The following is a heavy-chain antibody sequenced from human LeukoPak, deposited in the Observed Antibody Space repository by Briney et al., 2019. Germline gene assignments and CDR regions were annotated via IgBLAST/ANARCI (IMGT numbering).Heavy chain of an antibody. CDR3: AKEGSSSSSVDY. D-gene: IGHD6-6*01. CDR1: GFTFSSYG. Sequence: GGSLRLSCAASGFTFSSYGMHWVRQAPGKGLEWVAVISYDGSNKYYADSVKGRFTISRDNSKNTLYLQMNSLRAEDTAVYYCAKEGSSSSSVDYWGQGTLVTVSS. CDR2: ISYDGSNK. V-gene: IGHV3-30*18. J-gene: IGHJ4*02.